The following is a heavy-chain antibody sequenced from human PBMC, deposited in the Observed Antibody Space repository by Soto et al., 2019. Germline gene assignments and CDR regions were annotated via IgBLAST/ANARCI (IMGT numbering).Heavy chain of an antibody. V-gene: IGHV4-31*03. CDR2: IYYSAST. CDR3: ARGGRFLEWLSYAFDI. Sequence: KPSETLSLTCTVSGGSISSGGYYWSWIRQHPGKGLEWIGYIYYSASTYYNPSLKSRVTISVDTSKNQFSLKLSSVTAADTAVYYCARGGRFLEWLSYAFDIWGQGTMVTVSS. CDR1: GGSISSGGYY. J-gene: IGHJ3*02. D-gene: IGHD3-3*01.